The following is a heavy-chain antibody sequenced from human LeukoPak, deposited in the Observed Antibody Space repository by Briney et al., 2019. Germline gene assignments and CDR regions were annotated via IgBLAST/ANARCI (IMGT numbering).Heavy chain of an antibody. CDR1: GFSFGSYW. CDR3: AKNGGPHGMDV. Sequence: GGSLRLSCAVSGFSFGSYWMSWVRQAPGKGLEWVANIKHDGSETNYVDSVKGRFSISRDNAKNSLHLQMNSLRVEDTAEYYCAKNGGPHGMDVWGLGTTVTVSS. V-gene: IGHV3-7*02. J-gene: IGHJ6*01. CDR2: IKHDGSET. D-gene: IGHD3-16*01.